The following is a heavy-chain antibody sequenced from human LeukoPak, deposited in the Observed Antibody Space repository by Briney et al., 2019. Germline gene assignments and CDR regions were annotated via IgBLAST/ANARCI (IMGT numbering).Heavy chain of an antibody. CDR1: GFTFSSYW. D-gene: IGHD1-26*01. V-gene: IGHV3-74*01. CDR3: ARRYSGSYYDFDY. J-gene: IGHJ4*02. Sequence: PGGSLRLSCAASGFTFSSYWMYWVRQAPGKGLVWVSRINSDGSSTSYADSVKGRFTISRDNAKNTLYLQMNSLRAEDTAVYYCARRYSGSYYDFDYWGQGTLVTVSS. CDR2: INSDGSST.